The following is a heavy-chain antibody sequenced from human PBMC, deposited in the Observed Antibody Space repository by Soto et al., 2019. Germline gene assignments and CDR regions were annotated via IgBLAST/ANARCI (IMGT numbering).Heavy chain of an antibody. CDR1: GYKFTSSW. Sequence: ASLKISCRTYGYKFTSSWIAWVRQKPGKGLEWMGIIFPSDSDTRYSPSFQGQVTISAYRSTSTVFLQWASLKASDTAVYFCARKDKSGYFNWFDPWGQGTLVTVSS. CDR2: IFPSDSDT. CDR3: ARKDKSGYFNWFDP. D-gene: IGHD3-22*01. V-gene: IGHV5-51*01. J-gene: IGHJ5*02.